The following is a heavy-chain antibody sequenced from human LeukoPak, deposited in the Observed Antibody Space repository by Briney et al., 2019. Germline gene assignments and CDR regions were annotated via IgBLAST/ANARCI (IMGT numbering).Heavy chain of an antibody. D-gene: IGHD3-22*01. CDR3: AAELSSGYFDY. CDR2: FDPEDDEK. CDR1: GYMFTELS. Sequence: ASVTVSCKVSGYMFTELSMHWVRQAPGKGLEWMGGFDPEDDEKMYAQKFQGRVTMTEDTSTDTAYMELSSLRSEDTAVYYCAAELSSGYFDYWGQGTLVTVCS. V-gene: IGHV1-24*01. J-gene: IGHJ4*02.